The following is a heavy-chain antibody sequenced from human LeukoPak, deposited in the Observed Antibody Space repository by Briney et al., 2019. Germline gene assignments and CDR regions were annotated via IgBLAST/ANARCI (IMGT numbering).Heavy chain of an antibody. CDR1: GFTFSSYS. CDR2: ISSSSYI. V-gene: IGHV3-21*01. Sequence: GGSLRLSCAASGFTFSSYSMNWVRQAPGKGLEWVSSISSSSYIYYADSVKGRFTISRDNAKNSLYLQMNSLRAEDTAVYYCARVESGYDSGFDYWGQGTLVTVSS. CDR3: ARVESGYDSGFDY. D-gene: IGHD5-12*01. J-gene: IGHJ4*02.